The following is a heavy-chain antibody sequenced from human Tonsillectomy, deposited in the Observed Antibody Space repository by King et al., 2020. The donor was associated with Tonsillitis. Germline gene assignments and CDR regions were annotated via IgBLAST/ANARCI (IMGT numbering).Heavy chain of an antibody. CDR3: AGDSPPGYYYYMDV. Sequence: HVQLQESGPGLVKPSQTLSLTCTVSGGSISSGSYYWSWIRQPAGKGLEWIGRIYTSGSTNYNPSLKSRVTISVDTSKNQFSLKMSSVTAADTAVYYCAGDSPPGYYYYMDVWGKGTTVTVSS. J-gene: IGHJ6*03. CDR2: IYTSGST. V-gene: IGHV4-61*02. CDR1: GGSISSGSYY.